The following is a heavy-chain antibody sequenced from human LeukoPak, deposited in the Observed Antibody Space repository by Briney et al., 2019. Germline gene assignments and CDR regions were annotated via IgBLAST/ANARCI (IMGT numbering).Heavy chain of an antibody. CDR1: GGSISSGGYS. J-gene: IGHJ4*02. V-gene: IGHV4-30-2*05. CDR3: ARGRLVAGTFDY. D-gene: IGHD6-19*01. CDR2: IYHSGST. Sequence: SQTLSLTCAVSGGSISSGGYSWSWIRQPPGKGLEWIGYIYHSGSTYYNPSLKSRVTISVDTSKNQFSLKLSSVTAADTAVYYCARGRLVAGTFDYWGQGTLVTVSS.